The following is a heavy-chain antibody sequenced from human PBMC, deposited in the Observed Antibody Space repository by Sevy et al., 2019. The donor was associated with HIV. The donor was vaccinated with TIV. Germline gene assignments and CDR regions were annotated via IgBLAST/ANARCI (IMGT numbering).Heavy chain of an antibody. J-gene: IGHJ6*02. CDR3: NTDPIILLLVTNGLDV. V-gene: IGHV3-15*01. Sequence: GGSLRLSCAASGFTFSYAWMSWVSQAPGKGLEWIGRIKAKADGGTIEYAAPVKGRFTISRDDSKNTLYLQMNSLKTEDTAVYYCNTDPIILLLVTNGLDVWGQGTTVTVSS. CDR1: GFTFSYAW. CDR2: IKAKADGGTI. D-gene: IGHD2-8*02.